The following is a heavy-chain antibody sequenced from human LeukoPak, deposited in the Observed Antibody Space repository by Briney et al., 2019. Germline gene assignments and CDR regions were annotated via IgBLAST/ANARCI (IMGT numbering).Heavy chain of an antibody. CDR2: ISGSGGST. V-gene: IGHV3-23*01. J-gene: IGHJ4*02. Sequence: GGALRLSCAASGFTFSSYAMSWVRQAPGKGLEWVSAISGSGGSTYYADTVKSRFTISRDNSKNTLYLQMHSLRAEDTAVYYCAKIREKAFDYWGQGALVTVSS. CDR1: GFTFSSYA. CDR3: AKIREKAFDY.